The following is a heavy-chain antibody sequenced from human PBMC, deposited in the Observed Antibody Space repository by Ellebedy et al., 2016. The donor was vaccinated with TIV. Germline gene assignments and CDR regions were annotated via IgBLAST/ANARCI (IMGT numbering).Heavy chain of an antibody. CDR1: GGSISSYY. CDR3: ASDSSGYPYYFDN. J-gene: IGHJ4*02. V-gene: IGHV4-59*01. CDR2: IYRSGST. Sequence: MPSETLSLTCSVSGGSISSYYWSWIRQSPGKGLEWIGYIYRSGSTNYNPSRKSRVTMSVDTSKNQFSLKLNSVTAADTAVYYWASDSSGYPYYFDNWGQGTLVTVSS. D-gene: IGHD3-22*01.